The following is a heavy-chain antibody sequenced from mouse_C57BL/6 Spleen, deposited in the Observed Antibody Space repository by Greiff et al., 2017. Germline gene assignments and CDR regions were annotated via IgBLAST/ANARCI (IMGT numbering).Heavy chain of an antibody. J-gene: IGHJ2*01. CDR1: GYAFSSSW. CDR2: IYPGDGDT. Sequence: VQLQQSGPELVKPGASVKISCKASGYAFSSSWMNWVKQRPGKGLEWIGRIYPGDGDTNYNGKFKGKATLTADKSSSTAYMQLSSLTSEDSAVYFCARSRQLYYFDYWGQGTTLTVSS. CDR3: ARSRQLYYFDY. V-gene: IGHV1-82*01. D-gene: IGHD6-1*01.